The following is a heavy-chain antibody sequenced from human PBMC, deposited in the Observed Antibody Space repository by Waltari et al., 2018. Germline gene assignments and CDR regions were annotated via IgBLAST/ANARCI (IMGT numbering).Heavy chain of an antibody. D-gene: IGHD6-13*01. CDR3: ARVEAEGQQLAYYYYYMDV. Sequence: QVQLQESGPGLVKPSETLSLTCTVSGYSISSGYYWGWIRQPPGKGLEWIGSIYHSGSTYYNPSIKSRVTISVDTSKNQFSLKLSSVTAADTAVYYCARVEAEGQQLAYYYYYMDVWGKGTTVTISS. V-gene: IGHV4-38-2*02. J-gene: IGHJ6*03. CDR1: GYSISSGYY. CDR2: IYHSGST.